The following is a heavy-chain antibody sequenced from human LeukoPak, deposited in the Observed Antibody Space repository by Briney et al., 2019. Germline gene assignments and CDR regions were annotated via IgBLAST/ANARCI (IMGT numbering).Heavy chain of an antibody. D-gene: IGHD3-9*01. CDR2: IYYSGST. CDR1: GGSISSYY. V-gene: IGHV4-59*12. Sequence: SETLSLTCTVSGGSISSYYWSWIRQPPGKGLEWIGYIYYSGSTNYNPSLKSRVTISVDTSKNQFSLIPSSVTAADTAVYYCARLDFPLFDYWGQGTLVTVSS. CDR3: ARLDFPLFDY. J-gene: IGHJ4*02.